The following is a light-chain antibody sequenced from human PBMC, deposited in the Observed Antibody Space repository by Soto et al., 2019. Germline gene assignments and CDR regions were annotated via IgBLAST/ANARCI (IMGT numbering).Light chain of an antibody. CDR3: HQYNNWPPDT. Sequence: EIVMTQSPATLSVSPGERATLSCRASQSISSNLAWYQQKPGQAPRLLIYGASTRATGIPARFSGSGSGTDFSLPIISLQSEDFAVYYCHQYNNWPPDTFGHGTKVDIK. CDR2: GAS. V-gene: IGKV3-15*01. J-gene: IGKJ3*01. CDR1: QSISSN.